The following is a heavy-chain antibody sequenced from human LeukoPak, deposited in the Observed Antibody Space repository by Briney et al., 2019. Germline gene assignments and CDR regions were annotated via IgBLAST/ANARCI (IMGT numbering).Heavy chain of an antibody. V-gene: IGHV3-30*01. J-gene: IGHJ3*02. D-gene: IGHD3-3*01. Sequence: PGGSLRLSCAASGFTFSSYAMHWVRQAPGKGLEWVAVISYDGSNKYYADSVKGRFTISRDNSKNTLYLQMNSLRAEDTAVYYCARGRVRAGGGAVIKRDAFDIWGQGTMVTVSS. CDR2: ISYDGSNK. CDR1: GFTFSSYA. CDR3: ARGRVRAGGGAVIKRDAFDI.